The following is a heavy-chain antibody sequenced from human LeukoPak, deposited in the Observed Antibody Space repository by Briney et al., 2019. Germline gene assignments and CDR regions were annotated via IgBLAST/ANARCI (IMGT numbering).Heavy chain of an antibody. CDR2: ISSSGNYK. J-gene: IGHJ4*02. CDR1: AFMFSDYN. CDR3: ARVQEVGATTHFDY. Sequence: GGSLRLSCAASAFMFSDYNMNWVRQAPGKGLEWVSSISSSGNYKYYADSVKGRFTISRDNAKNPLSLQMNSLRAEDTAVYYCARVQEVGATTHFDYWGQGTLVTVSS. V-gene: IGHV3-21*01. D-gene: IGHD1-26*01.